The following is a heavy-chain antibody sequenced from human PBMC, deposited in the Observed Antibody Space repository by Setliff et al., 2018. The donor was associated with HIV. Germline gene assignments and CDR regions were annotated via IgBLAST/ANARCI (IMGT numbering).Heavy chain of an antibody. CDR1: GFTFSSYS. CDR2: ISSSSSYT. CDR3: ARDRYSGSSTDY. J-gene: IGHJ4*02. D-gene: IGHD1-26*01. Sequence: PGESLKISCAASGFTFSSYSMNWVRQAPGKGLEWVSYISSSSSYTHYADSVKGRFTISRDNVKNSLYLQMNSLRAEDTAVYYCARDRYSGSSTDYWGQGTLVTVSS. V-gene: IGHV3-21*01.